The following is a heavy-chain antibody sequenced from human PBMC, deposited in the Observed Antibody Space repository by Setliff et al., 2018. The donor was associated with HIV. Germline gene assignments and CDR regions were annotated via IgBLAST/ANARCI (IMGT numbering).Heavy chain of an antibody. D-gene: IGHD1-1*01. CDR3: MRDGSRTTGMTGYYYGVDV. V-gene: IGHV4-34*10. CDR1: GGSFTNYF. J-gene: IGHJ6*02. Sequence: SETLSLTCAVYGGSFTNYFWSWIRQSPGKGLEWIGEINHSGRTKYNPSLKSRVTMSVDTSKNQFSLTLSSVTAADTAIYFCMRDGSRTTGMTGYYYGVDVWGQGTTVTVSS. CDR2: INHSGRT.